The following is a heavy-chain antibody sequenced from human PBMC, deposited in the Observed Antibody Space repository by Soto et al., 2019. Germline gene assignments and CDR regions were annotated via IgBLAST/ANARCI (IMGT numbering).Heavy chain of an antibody. V-gene: IGHV3-23*01. CDR3: AKDSHPLVRFLEWLPPYDY. Sequence: EVQLLESGGGLVQPGGSLRLSCAASGFTFSSYAMSWVRQAPGKGLEWVSAISGSGGSTYYADSVKGRFTISRDNSKNTLYLQMNSLRAEDTAVYYCAKDSHPLVRFLEWLPPYDYWGQGTLVTVSS. D-gene: IGHD3-3*01. J-gene: IGHJ4*02. CDR1: GFTFSSYA. CDR2: ISGSGGST.